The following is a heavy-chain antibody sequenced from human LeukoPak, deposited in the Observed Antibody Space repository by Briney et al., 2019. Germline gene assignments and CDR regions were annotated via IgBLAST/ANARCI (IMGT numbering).Heavy chain of an antibody. J-gene: IGHJ4*02. CDR2: ISHDGFDK. V-gene: IGHV3-30*18. Sequence: GVSLTLSCPASGFTFHTYCMHWLRQPPGKGLDGVAVISHDGFDKYYADSVKGRFTLSRDNSKNTASLQVNSLRAEDTAAYYCAKGGYCSATRCYVGKGMDDWGQGTLVTVSS. D-gene: IGHD2-2*01. CDR3: AKGGYCSATRCYVGKGMDD. CDR1: GFTFHTYC.